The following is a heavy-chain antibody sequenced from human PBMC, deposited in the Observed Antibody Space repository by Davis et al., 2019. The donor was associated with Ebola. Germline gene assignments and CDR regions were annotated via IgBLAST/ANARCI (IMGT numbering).Heavy chain of an antibody. CDR1: GFTFSNYG. J-gene: IGHJ4*02. CDR2: IRYDGSNK. Sequence: GESLKISCAASGFTFSNYGMHWVRQAPGKGLEWVAFIRYDGSNKFYADSVKGRFTISRDNSKNTLYLQMNSLRAEDTAVYYCARKTDVDYWGQGTLVTVSS. V-gene: IGHV3-30*02. CDR3: ARKTDVDY.